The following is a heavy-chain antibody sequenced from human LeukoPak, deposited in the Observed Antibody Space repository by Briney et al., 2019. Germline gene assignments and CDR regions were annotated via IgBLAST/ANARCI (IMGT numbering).Heavy chain of an antibody. Sequence: SVKVSCKASGGTFSSYAISWVRQAPGQGLEWMGGIIPIFGTANYAQKFQGRVTITADESTSTAYMELRSLRSDDTAVYYCARDRGQQLVWGYFDYWGQGTLVTVSS. CDR2: IIPIFGTA. D-gene: IGHD6-13*01. CDR3: ARDRGQQLVWGYFDY. CDR1: GGTFSSYA. J-gene: IGHJ4*02. V-gene: IGHV1-69*01.